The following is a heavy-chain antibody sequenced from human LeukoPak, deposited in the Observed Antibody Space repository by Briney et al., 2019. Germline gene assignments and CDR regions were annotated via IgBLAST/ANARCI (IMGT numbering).Heavy chain of an antibody. CDR3: ARVTRSTSCCVLGV. CDR2: ISSSGSTI. J-gene: IGHJ6*04. D-gene: IGHD2-2*01. CDR1: GFTFSDYY. V-gene: IGHV3-11*04. Sequence: PGGSLRLSCAASGFTFSDYYMSWIRQAPGKGLEWVSYISSSGSTIYYADSVKGRFTISRDNAKNSLYLQMNSLRAEDTAVYYCARVTRSTSCCVLGVWGKGTTVTVSS.